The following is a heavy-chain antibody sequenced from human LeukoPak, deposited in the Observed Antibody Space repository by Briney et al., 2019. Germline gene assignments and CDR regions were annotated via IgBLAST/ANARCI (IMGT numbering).Heavy chain of an antibody. CDR1: GYRFTDDY. Sequence: GASVKVACKTSGYRFTDDYIHWVRQAPGQGLEWMGWINPDTDFTNYAPKFRGRVIMTRDTSISTAYMELSSLRSEDTAVYYCARLGYSGYDGLNDYWGQGTLVTVSS. V-gene: IGHV1-2*02. CDR3: ARLGYSGYDGLNDY. CDR2: INPDTDFT. J-gene: IGHJ4*02. D-gene: IGHD5-12*01.